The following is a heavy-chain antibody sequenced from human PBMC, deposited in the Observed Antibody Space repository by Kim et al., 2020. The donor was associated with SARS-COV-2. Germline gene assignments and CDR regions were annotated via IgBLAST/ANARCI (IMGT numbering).Heavy chain of an antibody. V-gene: IGHV3-30*04. CDR3: ARDRSSYHQYNTYFDY. D-gene: IGHD6-13*01. J-gene: IGHJ4*02. Sequence: GGSLRLSCAASGFTFSSYAMHWVRQAPGKGLEWVAVISYDGSNKYYADSVKGRFTISRDNSKNTLYLQMNSLTAEDTAVYHCARDRSSYHQYNTYFDYWGQGTLVTVSS. CDR1: GFTFSSYA. CDR2: ISYDGSNK.